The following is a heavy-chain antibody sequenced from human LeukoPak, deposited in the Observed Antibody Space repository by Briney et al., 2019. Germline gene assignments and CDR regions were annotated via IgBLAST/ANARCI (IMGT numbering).Heavy chain of an antibody. J-gene: IGHJ4*02. CDR1: GGSVSSGTYY. V-gene: IGHV4-61*01. Sequence: SETLSLTCTVSGGSVSSGTYYWSWIRQPPGQGLEWIGYISYSGSTNYDPSLKSRVTISVDTSKNQFSLKLSSVTATDTAVYYCAREHGGNYIDYWGQGTLVTVSS. CDR3: AREHGGNYIDY. D-gene: IGHD4-23*01. CDR2: ISYSGST.